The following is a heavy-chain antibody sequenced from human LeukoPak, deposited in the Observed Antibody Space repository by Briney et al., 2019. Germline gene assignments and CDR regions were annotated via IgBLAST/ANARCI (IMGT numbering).Heavy chain of an antibody. Sequence: GGSLRLSCAASGFTVSSNYMRWVRQAPGKGLEWVSVIYSGGSTYYADSVKGRFTISRDNSKNTLYLQMNSLRAEDTAVYYCAREHGDRNGDYFDYWGQGTLVTVSS. V-gene: IGHV3-53*01. CDR2: IYSGGST. J-gene: IGHJ4*02. D-gene: IGHD4-17*01. CDR1: GFTVSSNY. CDR3: AREHGDRNGDYFDY.